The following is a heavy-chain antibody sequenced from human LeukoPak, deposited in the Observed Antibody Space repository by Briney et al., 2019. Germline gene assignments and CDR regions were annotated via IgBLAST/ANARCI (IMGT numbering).Heavy chain of an antibody. CDR3: ARSTGYSYGLNDY. V-gene: IGHV4-39*07. CDR1: GGSISTYY. CDR2: IYYSGST. Sequence: SETLSLTCTVSGGSISTYYWGWIRQPPGKGLEWIGSIYYSGSTYYNPSLKSRVTISVDTSKSQFSLKLSSVTAADTAVYYCARSTGYSYGLNDYWGQGTLVTVSS. D-gene: IGHD5-18*01. J-gene: IGHJ4*02.